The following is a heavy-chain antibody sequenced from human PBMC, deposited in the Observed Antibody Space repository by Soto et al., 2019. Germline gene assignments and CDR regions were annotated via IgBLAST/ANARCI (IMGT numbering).Heavy chain of an antibody. CDR3: ARRGGEIGCGGDCYTHDAFDI. D-gene: IGHD2-21*02. J-gene: IGHJ3*02. V-gene: IGHV1-69*01. CDR1: GGTFSSYA. Sequence: QVQLVQSGAEVKKPGSSVKVSCKASGGTFSSYAISWVRQAPGQGLEWMGGIIPIFGTANYAQKFQGRVTITADESTSTAYMGLSSLRSEDTAVYYCARRGGEIGCGGDCYTHDAFDIWGQGTMVTVSS. CDR2: IIPIFGTA.